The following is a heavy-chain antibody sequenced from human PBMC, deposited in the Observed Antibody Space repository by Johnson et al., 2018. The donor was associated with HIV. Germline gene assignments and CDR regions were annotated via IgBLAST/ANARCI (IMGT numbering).Heavy chain of an antibody. Sequence: VQLVESGGGLIQPGGSLRLSCAASGFTVSSNYMSWVRQAPGKGLEWVSVIYSGGSTYYADSVMGRFTISRDNSKNTLYLQMNSLRAEDTAVYYCAKDRGSPGTPAAFDIWDQGTMVTVSS. CDR2: IYSGGST. J-gene: IGHJ3*02. V-gene: IGHV3-53*01. CDR3: AKDRGSPGTPAAFDI. CDR1: GFTVSSNY. D-gene: IGHD1-7*01.